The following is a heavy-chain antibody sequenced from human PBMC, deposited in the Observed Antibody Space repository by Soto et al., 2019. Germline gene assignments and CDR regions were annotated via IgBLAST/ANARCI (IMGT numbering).Heavy chain of an antibody. CDR1: GYTFTSYG. V-gene: IGHV1-18*01. D-gene: IGHD3-16*01. J-gene: IGHJ4*02. CDR2: ISAYNGNT. Sequence: QVQLVQSGAEVKKPGASVKVSCKASGYTFTSYGISWVRQAPGQGLEWMGWISAYNGNTNYAQKLQGRVTMTTDTSKSTAYMEMRSLRYDDTDVYYCARDRGRYALDYWGQGTLVTVSS. CDR3: ARDRGRYALDY.